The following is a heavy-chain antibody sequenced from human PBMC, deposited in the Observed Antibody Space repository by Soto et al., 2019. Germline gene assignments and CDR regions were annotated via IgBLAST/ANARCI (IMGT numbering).Heavy chain of an antibody. CDR1: GFTFSSYA. J-gene: IGHJ6*02. Sequence: HPGGSLRLSCAASGFTFSSYAMHWVRQAPGKGLEWVAVISYDGSNKYYADSVKGRFTISRDNSKNTLYLQMNSLRAEDTAVYYCAREFSTLWSGYYNELHGMHVWGQGTTVTVSS. CDR2: ISYDGSNK. V-gene: IGHV3-30-3*01. CDR3: AREFSTLWSGYYNELHGMHV. D-gene: IGHD3-3*01.